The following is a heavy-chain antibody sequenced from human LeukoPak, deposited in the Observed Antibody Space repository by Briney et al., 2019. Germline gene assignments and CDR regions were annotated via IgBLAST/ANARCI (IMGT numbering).Heavy chain of an antibody. CDR3: VKDSHDSVGHYYQTLDY. V-gene: IGHV3-64D*06. D-gene: IGHD3-22*01. J-gene: IGHJ4*02. CDR1: GFTFSSYA. CDR2: ISSNGGST. Sequence: PGGSLRLSCSASGFTFSSYAIHWVRQAPGKGLQYVSGISSNGGSTHYADSVKGRFTIPRDTSKNTLSLQMSSLRPEDTALYYCVKDSHDSVGHYYQTLDYWGQGTLVTVSS.